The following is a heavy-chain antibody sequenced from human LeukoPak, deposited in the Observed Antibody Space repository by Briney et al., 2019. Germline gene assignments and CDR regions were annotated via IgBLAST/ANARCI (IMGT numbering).Heavy chain of an antibody. CDR1: GFDFSSNW. V-gene: IGHV3-74*01. D-gene: IGHD3-3*01. CDR2: IKGDGIST. J-gene: IGHJ4*02. CDR3: AKDHYWSIDY. Sequence: GGSLRHSCAASGFDFSSNWMHWVRHAPGQGLVWVSRIKGDGISTNYADSVKGRFTISRDIAKNTLYLQMSSLRAEDTGVYYCAKDHYWSIDYWGRGTLVTVSS.